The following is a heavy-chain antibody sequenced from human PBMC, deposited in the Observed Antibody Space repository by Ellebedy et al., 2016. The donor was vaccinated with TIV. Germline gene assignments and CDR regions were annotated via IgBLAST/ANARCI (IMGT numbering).Heavy chain of an antibody. D-gene: IGHD3-10*01. CDR3: ASSGFDYYGSGSYLDY. J-gene: IGHJ4*02. V-gene: IGHV4-59*12. Sequence: MPSETLSLTCTVSGGSISSYYWSWIRQPPGKGLEWIEYIYYSGSTNYNPSLKSRVTISVDTSKNQFSLKLSSVTAADTAVYYCASSGFDYYGSGSYLDYWGQGTLVTVSS. CDR2: IYYSGST. CDR1: GGSISSYY.